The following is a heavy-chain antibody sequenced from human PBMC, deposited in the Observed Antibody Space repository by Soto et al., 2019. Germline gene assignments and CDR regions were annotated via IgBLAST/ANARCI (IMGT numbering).Heavy chain of an antibody. D-gene: IGHD2-8*01. CDR1: GYTFTRYY. V-gene: IGHV1-46*03. CDR3: ASRVVPDVLDI. CDR2: INPSGGST. J-gene: IGHJ3*02. Sequence: ASVKVSCKASGYTFTRYYMHWVRQAPGQGLEWMGVINPSGGSTNYAQRFQGRVTMTRDTSTSTVYMELSSLRSEDTAVYYRASRVVPDVLDIRGRRTMVTGSS.